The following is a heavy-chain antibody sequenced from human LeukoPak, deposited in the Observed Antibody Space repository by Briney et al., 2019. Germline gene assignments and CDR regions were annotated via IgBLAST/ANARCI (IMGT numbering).Heavy chain of an antibody. J-gene: IGHJ4*02. CDR3: ARDWLAAAGTWSYFDY. Sequence: GGSLRLSCAASGFTFSSYAMHWVRQAPGKGLEWVAVISYDGSNKYYADSVKGRFTISRDNSKNTLYLQMNSLRAEDTAVYYCARDWLAAAGTWSYFDYWGQGTLVTVSS. D-gene: IGHD6-13*01. V-gene: IGHV3-30-3*01. CDR1: GFTFSSYA. CDR2: ISYDGSNK.